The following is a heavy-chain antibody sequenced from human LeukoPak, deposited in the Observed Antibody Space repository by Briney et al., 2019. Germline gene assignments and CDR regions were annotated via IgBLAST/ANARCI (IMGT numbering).Heavy chain of an antibody. D-gene: IGHD5-12*01. Sequence: PGGSLRPSCVGSGSTFSSYAMSWVRQAPGKGLEWVSAISGSGGSTYYADSVKGRFTISRDNSKNTLYLQMNSLRAEDTAVYYCAKPYSGYDNYFDYWGQGTLVTVSS. CDR1: GSTFSSYA. CDR3: AKPYSGYDNYFDY. V-gene: IGHV3-23*01. J-gene: IGHJ4*02. CDR2: ISGSGGST.